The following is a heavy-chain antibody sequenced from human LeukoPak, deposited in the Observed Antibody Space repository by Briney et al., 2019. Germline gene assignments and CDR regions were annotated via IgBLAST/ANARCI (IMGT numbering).Heavy chain of an antibody. Sequence: PSQTLSLTCAVYGGSFSGYYWSWIRQPPGKGLEWIGEISHSGSTNYNPSLKSRVTISVDTSKNQFSLKLSSVTAADTAVYYCASFSVALAGYDYWGQGTLVTVSS. CDR2: ISHSGST. D-gene: IGHD2-15*01. CDR3: ASFSVALAGYDY. J-gene: IGHJ4*02. V-gene: IGHV4-34*01. CDR1: GGSFSGYY.